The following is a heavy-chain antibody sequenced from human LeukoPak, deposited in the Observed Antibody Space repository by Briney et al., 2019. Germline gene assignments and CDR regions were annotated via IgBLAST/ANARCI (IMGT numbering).Heavy chain of an antibody. D-gene: IGHD6-13*01. CDR1: GGSFSGYY. CDR3: ATTTGGEQQLVRWFDP. Sequence: SETLSLTCAVYGGSFSGYYWSWIRQPPGKGLEWIGEINHSGSTNYNSSLKSRVTISVDTSKNQFSLKLSSVTAADTAVYYCATTTGGEQQLVRWFDPWGQGTLVTVSS. V-gene: IGHV4-34*01. CDR2: INHSGST. J-gene: IGHJ5*02.